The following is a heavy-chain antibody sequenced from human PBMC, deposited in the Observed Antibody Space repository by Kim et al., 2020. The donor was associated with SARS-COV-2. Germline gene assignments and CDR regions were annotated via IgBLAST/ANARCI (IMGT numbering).Heavy chain of an antibody. CDR3: ARVRAGVVPAPVLGLGPWYDYYAMDV. CDR1: GGSFSDYN. D-gene: IGHD3-3*01. CDR2: INHSGIT. Sequence: SETLSLTCAVYGGSFSDYNWSWIRQPPGKGLEWIGEINHSGITNLSPSLKSRITISVDTSKSQFSLRLKSMIATDTAVYYCARVRAGVVPAPVLGLGPWYDYYAMDVWGRGTPVAVSS. V-gene: IGHV4-34*01. J-gene: IGHJ6*02.